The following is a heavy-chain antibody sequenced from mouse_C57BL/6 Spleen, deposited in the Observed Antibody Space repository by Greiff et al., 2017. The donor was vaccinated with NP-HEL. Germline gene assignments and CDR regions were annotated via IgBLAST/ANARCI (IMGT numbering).Heavy chain of an antibody. CDR1: GYTFTDYY. Sequence: VQLQQSGPELVKPGASVKISCKASGYTFTDYYMNWVKQSHGKSLEWIGDINPNNGGTSYNQKFKGKATLTVDKSSSTAYMELRSLTAEDSAVYYCARGIWETGTPSYWYFDVWGTGTTVTVSS. D-gene: IGHD4-1*01. V-gene: IGHV1-26*01. J-gene: IGHJ1*03. CDR3: ARGIWETGTPSYWYFDV. CDR2: INPNNGGT.